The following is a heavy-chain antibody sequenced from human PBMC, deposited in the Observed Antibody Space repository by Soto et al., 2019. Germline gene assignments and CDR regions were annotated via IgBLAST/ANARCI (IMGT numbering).Heavy chain of an antibody. J-gene: IGHJ4*02. CDR1: GFTFSSYS. CDR3: AREEGYCTNGVCYGVDY. Sequence: GGSLRLSCAASGFTFSSYSMNWVRQAPGKGLEWVSYISSSSSTIYYADSVKGRFTISRDNAKNSLYLQMNSLRDEDTAVYYCAREEGYCTNGVCYGVDYWGQGTLVTVSS. V-gene: IGHV3-48*02. CDR2: ISSSSSTI. D-gene: IGHD2-8*01.